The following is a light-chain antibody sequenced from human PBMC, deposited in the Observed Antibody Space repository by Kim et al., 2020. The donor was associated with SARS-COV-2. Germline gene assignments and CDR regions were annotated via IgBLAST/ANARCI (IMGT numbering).Light chain of an antibody. CDR1: SSDVGGSNY. Sequence: QSFTISCTGTSSDVGGSNYVSWYQQHPGKAPKLMIYEVNERPSGVPDRFSGSKSGNTASLTVSGLQSEDEADYYCSSYAGSNIVVFGGGTQLTVL. J-gene: IGLJ2*01. CDR3: SSYAGSNIVV. V-gene: IGLV2-8*01. CDR2: EVN.